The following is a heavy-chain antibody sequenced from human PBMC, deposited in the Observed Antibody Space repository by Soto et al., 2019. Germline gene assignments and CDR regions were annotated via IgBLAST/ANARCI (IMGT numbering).Heavy chain of an antibody. CDR2: ISAYNGNT. V-gene: IGHV1-18*01. Sequence: QVQLVQSGAEVKKPGASVKVSCKASGYTFTSDGISWVRQAPGQGLEWMGWISAYNGNTNYAQKLQGRVTMTADPSTSTAYMELRSLRYDDTAVYYCARDNGPTYSSGWYLCDYWGQGTLVTVSS. D-gene: IGHD6-19*01. J-gene: IGHJ4*02. CDR1: GYTFTSDG. CDR3: ARDNGPTYSSGWYLCDY.